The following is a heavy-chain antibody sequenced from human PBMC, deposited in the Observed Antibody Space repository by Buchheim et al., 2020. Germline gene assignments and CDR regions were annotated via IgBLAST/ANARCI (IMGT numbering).Heavy chain of an antibody. CDR2: ISNSAGGT. V-gene: IGHV3-23*01. J-gene: IGHJ6*03. Sequence: EVQLLESGGGLVQPGGSLRLSCAASGFTFSTYAMSWVRQAPGKGLEWVSSISNSAGGTYYADSVKGRFTISRDNSKNTLYLQMNSLSAEDTAVYYCAKVLTGNYYYMDVWGEGTT. CDR3: AKVLTGNYYYMDV. D-gene: IGHD3-9*01. CDR1: GFTFSTYA.